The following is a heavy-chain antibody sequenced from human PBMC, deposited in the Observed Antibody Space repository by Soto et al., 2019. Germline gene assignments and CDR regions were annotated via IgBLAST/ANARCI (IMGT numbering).Heavy chain of an antibody. Sequence: PGGSLRLSCAVSGFHFRNYGINWVRQAPGKGLEWVSSVSKSDYTYYSDSVKGRFTISRDNAKNSVSLQMTTLRAEDTAVYYCAREDSIIIPAVSDFWGQGTLVTAPQ. J-gene: IGHJ4*02. D-gene: IGHD3-22*01. V-gene: IGHV3-21*01. CDR1: GFHFRNYG. CDR2: VSKSDYT. CDR3: AREDSIIIPAVSDF.